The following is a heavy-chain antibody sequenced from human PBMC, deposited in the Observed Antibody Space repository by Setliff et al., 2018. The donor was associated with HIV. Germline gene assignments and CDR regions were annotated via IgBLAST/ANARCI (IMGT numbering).Heavy chain of an antibody. Sequence: GGSLRLSCAASGFIFSNYWMHWVRQAPGKGLVWVSRINSDGSSISYADSVKGRFTISRDNAKNTLYLQMNSLRGEDTAVYYCARHSDWYGNDAFDIWGQGTRVTVSS. V-gene: IGHV3-74*01. D-gene: IGHD6-19*01. CDR1: GFIFSNYW. CDR3: ARHSDWYGNDAFDI. J-gene: IGHJ3*02. CDR2: INSDGSSI.